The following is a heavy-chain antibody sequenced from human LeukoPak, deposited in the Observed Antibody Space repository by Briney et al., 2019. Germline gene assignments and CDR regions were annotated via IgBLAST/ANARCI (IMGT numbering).Heavy chain of an antibody. D-gene: IGHD2-15*01. CDR3: AKYGVSPSGAFDPRDPFDI. CDR1: GFTFSSYA. Sequence: SGGSLRLSCAASGFTFSSYAMSWVRQAPGKGLEWVSSITGSGGSTYYADSVKGRFTISRDNSKNTLYLQMNSLRAEDTAVYYCAKYGVSPSGAFDPRDPFDIWGQGTMVTVSS. CDR2: ITGSGGST. J-gene: IGHJ3*02. V-gene: IGHV3-23*01.